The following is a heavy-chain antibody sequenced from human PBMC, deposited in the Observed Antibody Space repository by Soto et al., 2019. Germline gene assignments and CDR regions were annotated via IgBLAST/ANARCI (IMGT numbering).Heavy chain of an antibody. J-gene: IGHJ6*02. V-gene: IGHV4-4*07. CDR1: DDSIGRFY. Sequence: SETLSLTCNVSDDSIGRFYWSWIRQSAEKGLEWIGRVYSTGGTAYNPALEGRVTISLDRSNNYVSLEMKSVTAADTAVYFCATDLSGTGLDIWGRGTRVTVS. CDR2: VYSTGGT. D-gene: IGHD1-26*01. CDR3: ATDLSGTGLDI.